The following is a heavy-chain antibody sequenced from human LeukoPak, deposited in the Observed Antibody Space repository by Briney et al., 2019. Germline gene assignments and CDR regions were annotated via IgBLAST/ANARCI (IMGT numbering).Heavy chain of an antibody. J-gene: IGHJ4*02. Sequence: ASVKVSCKASGYTFTSYDINWVRQATGQGLEWMGWMNPNSGNTGYAQKFQGRVTMTRNTSIGTAYMELSSLRSEDTAVYYCARVPSRSGWSFDDCWGQGTLVTVSS. D-gene: IGHD6-19*01. V-gene: IGHV1-8*01. CDR3: ARVPSRSGWSFDDC. CDR1: GYTFTSYD. CDR2: MNPNSGNT.